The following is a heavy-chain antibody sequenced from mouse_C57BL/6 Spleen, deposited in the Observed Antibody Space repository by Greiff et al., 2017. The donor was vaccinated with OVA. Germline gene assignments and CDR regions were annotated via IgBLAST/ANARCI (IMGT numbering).Heavy chain of an antibody. Sequence: QVQLQQSGPELVKPGASVKISCKASGYAFSSSWMNWVKQRPGKGLEWIGRIYPGDGDTNYNGKFKGKATLTADKSSSTAYMQLSSLTSEDSAVYFCARGGNYVGYWYFDVWGTGTTVTVSS. CDR2: IYPGDGDT. CDR3: ARGGNYVGYWYFDV. J-gene: IGHJ1*03. D-gene: IGHD2-1*01. V-gene: IGHV1-82*01. CDR1: GYAFSSSW.